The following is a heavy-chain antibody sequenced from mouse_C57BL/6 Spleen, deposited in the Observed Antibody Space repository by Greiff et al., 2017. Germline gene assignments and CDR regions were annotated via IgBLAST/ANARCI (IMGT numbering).Heavy chain of an antibody. D-gene: IGHD2-4*01. V-gene: IGHV1-58*01. J-gene: IGHJ4*01. CDR3: ARGDYDGSLYAMDY. CDR2: IYIGNGYT. CDR1: GYTFTSYG. Sequence: EVKLVESGAELVRPGSSVKMSCKTSGYTFTSYGINWVKQRPGQGLEWIGYIYIGNGYTEYNEKFKGKATLTSDTSSSTAYMQLSSLTSEDSAIXFCARGDYDGSLYAMDYWGQGTSVTVSS.